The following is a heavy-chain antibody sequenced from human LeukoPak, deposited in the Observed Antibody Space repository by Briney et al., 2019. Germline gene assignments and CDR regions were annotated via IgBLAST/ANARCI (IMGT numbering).Heavy chain of an antibody. V-gene: IGHV4-39*07. D-gene: IGHD6-19*01. J-gene: IGHJ5*02. CDR2: IYYSGST. CDR1: GGCISSSSYY. CDR3: ARDPSPGWYKSVTWFDP. Sequence: SETLSLTCTVSGGCISSSSYYWGWIRQPPGKGLEWIGSIYYSGSTYYNPSLKSRVTISVDTSKNQFSLKVSSVTAADTAVYYCARDPSPGWYKSVTWFDPWGQGTLVTVSS.